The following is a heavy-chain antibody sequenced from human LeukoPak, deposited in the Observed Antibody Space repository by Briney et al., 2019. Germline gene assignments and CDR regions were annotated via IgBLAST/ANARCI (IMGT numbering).Heavy chain of an antibody. J-gene: IGHJ4*02. CDR1: GGTFSSYA. Sequence: GASVKVSCKASGGTFSSYAISWVRQAPGQGLEWMGGIIPIFGTANYAQKFQGRVTITADESTSTAYMELSSLRSEDTAVYYCAQEGGSGSFKLDHWGQGTLVTVSS. CDR3: AQEGGSGSFKLDH. V-gene: IGHV1-69*13. D-gene: IGHD3-10*01. CDR2: IIPIFGTA.